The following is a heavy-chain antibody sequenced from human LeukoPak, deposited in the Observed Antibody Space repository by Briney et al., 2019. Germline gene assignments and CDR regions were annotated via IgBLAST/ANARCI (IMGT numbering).Heavy chain of an antibody. J-gene: IGHJ3*02. CDR3: AREFGLRYFDWLLWGAFDI. CDR2: ISSSGSTI. Sequence: GGSLRLSCAASGFTFSSYEMNWVRQAPGKGLEWVSYISSSGSTIYYADSVKGRFTISRDNAKNSLYLQMNSLRAEDTAVYYGAREFGLRYFDWLLWGAFDIWGQGTMVTVSS. CDR1: GFTFSSYE. V-gene: IGHV3-48*03. D-gene: IGHD3-9*01.